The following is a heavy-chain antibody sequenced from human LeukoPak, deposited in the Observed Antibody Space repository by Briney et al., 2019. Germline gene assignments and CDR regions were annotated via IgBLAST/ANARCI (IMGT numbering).Heavy chain of an antibody. V-gene: IGHV3-23*01. CDR2: ISGSGGTT. J-gene: IGHJ4*02. D-gene: IGHD6-13*01. Sequence: PGGSLRLSCAASGFTFSSSAMSWVRQASGKGLEWVSAISGSGGTTYYADSVKGRFTISRDNSKNTLYLQMNSLRAEDTAVYYCAKEITAGFDYWGQGTLVTVSS. CDR1: GFTFSSSA. CDR3: AKEITAGFDY.